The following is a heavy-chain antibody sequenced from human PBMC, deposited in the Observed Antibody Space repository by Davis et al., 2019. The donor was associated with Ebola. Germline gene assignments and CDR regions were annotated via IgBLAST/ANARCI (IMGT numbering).Heavy chain of an antibody. CDR3: ARDGLWFGELWGMDV. D-gene: IGHD3-10*01. CDR2: IYYSGST. J-gene: IGHJ6*02. V-gene: IGHV4-61*01. Sequence: MPSETLSLTCTVSGGSISSSSYYWSWIRQPPGKGLEWIGYIYYSGSTNYNPSLKSRVTISVDTSKNQFSLKLSSVTAADTAVYYCARDGLWFGELWGMDVWGQGTTVTVSS. CDR1: GGSISSSSYY.